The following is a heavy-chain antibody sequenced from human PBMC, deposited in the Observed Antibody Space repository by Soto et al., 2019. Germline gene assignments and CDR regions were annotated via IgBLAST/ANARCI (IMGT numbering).Heavy chain of an antibody. CDR2: ISTYNGDT. CDR3: ARDRVAPYYYYGMDV. CDR1: GYTFTRSG. Sequence: QVQLVQSGAEVKKPGASVKVSCKASGYTFTRSGISWVRQAPGQGLEWMGWISTYNGDTNYAQTFQGRVTMTTDTSTSTVHMEVRSLRSDDTAVYYCARDRVAPYYYYGMDVWGQGTPVTVSS. J-gene: IGHJ6*02. V-gene: IGHV1-18*01. D-gene: IGHD5-12*01.